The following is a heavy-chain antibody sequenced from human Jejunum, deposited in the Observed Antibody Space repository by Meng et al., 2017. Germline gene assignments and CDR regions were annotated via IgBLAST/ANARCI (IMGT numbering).Heavy chain of an antibody. CDR1: SRTDTIGGCY. J-gene: IGHJ4*02. Sequence: GSGLGTPSQHVSPTCPYSSRTDTIGGCYCVWIRQHPGKGMEWLGYIYYTGRTYYNPSLRSRSIISVDTSENQFSLELSSVTSADTAVYFCARVALEAREEVGVSRGHFDYWGQGSLVTVSS. V-gene: IGHV4-31*03. CDR2: IYYTGRT. CDR3: ARVALEAREEVGVSRGHFDY. D-gene: IGHD1-26*01.